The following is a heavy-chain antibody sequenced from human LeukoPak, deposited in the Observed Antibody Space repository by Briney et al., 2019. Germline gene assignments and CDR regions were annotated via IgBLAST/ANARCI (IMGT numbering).Heavy chain of an antibody. CDR1: GFTFSSYS. CDR2: ISSSSSTI. Sequence: GGSLRLSCAASGFTFSSYSMNWVRQAPGKGLEWVSYISSSSSTIYYADSVKGRFTISRDNAKNSLYLQMNSLRAEDTAVYYCARGSFSWLDYYDSSGYYRFDYWGQGTLVTVSS. J-gene: IGHJ4*02. D-gene: IGHD3-22*01. V-gene: IGHV3-48*01. CDR3: ARGSFSWLDYYDSSGYYRFDY.